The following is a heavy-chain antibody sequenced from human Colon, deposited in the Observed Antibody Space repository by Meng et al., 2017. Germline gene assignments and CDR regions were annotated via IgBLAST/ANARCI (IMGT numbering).Heavy chain of an antibody. Sequence: QVQLQESGPGLVKPSTTLSLTCTVSGCSISNGFFFWSWIRQHPLKGLEWIGSVSHTGSTSYNPSIQSLVTISRDTPKNQFSLNLTSVTAADTAVYFCARGSGTLRHFDYWGQGTLVTVSS. CDR2: VSHTGST. CDR1: GCSISNGFFF. V-gene: IGHV4-31*01. D-gene: IGHD1-26*01. CDR3: ARGSGTLRHFDY. J-gene: IGHJ4*02.